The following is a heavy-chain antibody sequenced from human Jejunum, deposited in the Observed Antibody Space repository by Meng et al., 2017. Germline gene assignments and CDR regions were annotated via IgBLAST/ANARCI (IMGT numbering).Heavy chain of an antibody. CDR2: IKQDGSEK. CDR3: PRRGDTSGLYASYS. Sequence: GESLKISCAASGFTFSSSWMSWVRQAPGKGLEWVANIKQDGSEKYYVDSVKGRFTISRDNAKDLLSLQMSSLRAEDTAVYYCPRRGDTSGLYASYSWGQGTLVTVSS. V-gene: IGHV3-7*01. D-gene: IGHD6-19*01. CDR1: GFTFSSSW. J-gene: IGHJ4*02.